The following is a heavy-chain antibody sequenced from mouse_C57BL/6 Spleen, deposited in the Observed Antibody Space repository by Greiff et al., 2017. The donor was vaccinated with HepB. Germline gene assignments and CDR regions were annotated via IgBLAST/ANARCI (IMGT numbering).Heavy chain of an antibody. J-gene: IGHJ1*03. D-gene: IGHD3-3*01. CDR1: GYAFSSYW. CDR2: IYPGDGDT. CDR3: ARGGGDVGYFDV. Sequence: VQLQQSGAELVKPGASVKISCKASGYAFSSYWMNWVKQRPGKGLDWIGQIYPGDGDTNYNGKFKGKATLTADKSSSTAYMQLSSLTSEDSAVYFCARGGGDVGYFDVWGTGTTVTVSS. V-gene: IGHV1-80*01.